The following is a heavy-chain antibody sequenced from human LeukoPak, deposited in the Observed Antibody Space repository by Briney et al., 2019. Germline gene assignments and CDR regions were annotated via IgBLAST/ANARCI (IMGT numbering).Heavy chain of an antibody. J-gene: IGHJ4*02. CDR2: IYHSGST. Sequence: SETLSLTCTVSGGSISSYYWSWIRQPPGKGLEWIGYIYHSGSTYYNPSLKSRVTISVDTSKNQFSLRLSSVTAADTAVYYCARGSPLDYYFDYWGQGTLVTVSS. V-gene: IGHV4-59*08. CDR3: ARGSPLDYYFDY. CDR1: GGSISSYY.